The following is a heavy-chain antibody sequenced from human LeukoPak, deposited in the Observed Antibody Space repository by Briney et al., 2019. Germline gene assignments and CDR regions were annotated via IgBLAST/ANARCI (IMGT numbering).Heavy chain of an antibody. Sequence: GGSLRLSCAASGFTFSSYAMSWVRQAPGKGLEWVSAISGSGGSTYYADSVKGRFTISRDNSKNTLYLQMNSLRAEDTAVYYCAKFAEPYDFWSGYLDYWGQGTWSPSPQ. CDR1: GFTFSSYA. D-gene: IGHD3-3*01. CDR2: ISGSGGST. CDR3: AKFAEPYDFWSGYLDY. J-gene: IGHJ4*02. V-gene: IGHV3-23*01.